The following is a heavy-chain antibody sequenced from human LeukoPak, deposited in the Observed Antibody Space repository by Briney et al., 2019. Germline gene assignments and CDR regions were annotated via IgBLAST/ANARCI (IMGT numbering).Heavy chain of an antibody. CDR3: AGIRYTSIWYPDDY. J-gene: IGHJ4*02. CDR1: DGSISSYY. D-gene: IGHD6-13*01. Sequence: PSETLSLTCTISDGSISSYYWSWIRQPAGKGLEWIGRIDTSGGINYNPSLKSRVTMSVDTSKNQFSLKLSSVTAADTAVYYCAGIRYTSIWYPDDYWGQGTLVTVSS. CDR2: IDTSGGI. V-gene: IGHV4-4*07.